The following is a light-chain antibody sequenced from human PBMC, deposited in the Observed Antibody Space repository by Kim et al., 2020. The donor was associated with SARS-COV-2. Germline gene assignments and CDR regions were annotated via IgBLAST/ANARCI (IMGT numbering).Light chain of an antibody. CDR2: WAS. CDR3: QQYYTTPTWT. J-gene: IGKJ1*01. CDR1: QTVLYSSNNKND. V-gene: IGKV4-1*01. Sequence: TINGKSSQTVLYSSNNKNDLTWYQQKPGQPPKLLIYWASTRESGVPDRFSGSGSGTDFTLTISSLQAEDVAVYYCQQYYTTPTWTFGQGTKVDIK.